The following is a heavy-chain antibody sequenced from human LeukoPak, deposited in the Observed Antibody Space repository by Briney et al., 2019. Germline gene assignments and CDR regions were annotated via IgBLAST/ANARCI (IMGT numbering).Heavy chain of an antibody. CDR2: ISYDGSNK. J-gene: IGHJ4*02. CDR3: AKDLEITIFGVVTHSAIDY. Sequence: GGSLRLSCVASGVTLSNYAMSWVRQAPGKGLEWVAVISYDGSNKYYADSVKGRFTISRDNSKNTLYLQMNSLRAEDTAVYYCAKDLEITIFGVVTHSAIDYWGQGTLVTVSS. CDR1: GVTLSNYA. D-gene: IGHD3-3*01. V-gene: IGHV3-30*18.